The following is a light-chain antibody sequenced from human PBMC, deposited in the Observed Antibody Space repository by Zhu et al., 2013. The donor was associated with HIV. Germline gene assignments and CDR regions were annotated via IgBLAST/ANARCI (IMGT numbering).Light chain of an antibody. Sequence: QSVLTQPPSVSAAPGQKVTISCSGSTSNVGRNYVSWFQQLPGTAPKLLIYDNNKRPSGIPDRFSGSKSGTSATLDITGLQTGDEADYYCGTWDSGLSLWVFGGGTKLTVL. CDR3: GTWDSGLSLWV. J-gene: IGLJ3*02. V-gene: IGLV1-51*01. CDR2: DNN. CDR1: TSNVGRNY.